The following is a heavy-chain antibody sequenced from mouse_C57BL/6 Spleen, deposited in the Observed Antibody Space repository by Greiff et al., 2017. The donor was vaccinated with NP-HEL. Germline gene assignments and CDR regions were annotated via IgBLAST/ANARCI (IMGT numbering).Heavy chain of an antibody. V-gene: IGHV1-52*01. CDR3: ARGRGLRDAMDY. J-gene: IGHJ4*01. CDR2: IDPSDSET. D-gene: IGHD2-2*01. Sequence: QVQLQQPGAELVRPGSSVKLSCKASGYTFTSYWMHWVKQRPIQGLEWIGNIDPSDSETHYNQKFKDKATLTVDKSSSTAYMQLSSLTSEDSAVYYCARGRGLRDAMDYWGQGTSVTVSS. CDR1: GYTFTSYW.